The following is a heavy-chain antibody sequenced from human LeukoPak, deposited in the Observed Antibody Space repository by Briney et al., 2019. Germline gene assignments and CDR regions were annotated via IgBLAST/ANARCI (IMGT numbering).Heavy chain of an antibody. CDR2: TRFDGSIK. D-gene: IGHD1-1*01. CDR3: ARWGGTRQYYFDY. J-gene: IGHJ4*02. V-gene: IGHV3-33*01. CDR1: GFIFSDYG. Sequence: PGRSLRLSCAVSGFIFSDYGFHWVRQAPGKGLEWVAVTRFDGSIKQYADSVKCRFTISRDDSKNTLYLQMNFLKSEDTAVYYCARWGGTRQYYFDYWGQGTLVTVSS.